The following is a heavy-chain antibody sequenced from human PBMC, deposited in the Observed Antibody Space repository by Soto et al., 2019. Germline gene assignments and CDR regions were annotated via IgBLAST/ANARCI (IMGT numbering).Heavy chain of an antibody. CDR3: ARLHPRITIFGVARATGWFDP. Sequence: GESLKISCKGSGYSFTSYWIGWVRQMPGKGLEWMGIIYPGYSDTRYSPSFQGQVTISADKSISTAYLQWSSLKASDTAMYYCARLHPRITIFGVARATGWFDPWGQGTLVTVSS. CDR2: IYPGYSDT. D-gene: IGHD3-3*01. CDR1: GYSFTSYW. V-gene: IGHV5-51*01. J-gene: IGHJ5*02.